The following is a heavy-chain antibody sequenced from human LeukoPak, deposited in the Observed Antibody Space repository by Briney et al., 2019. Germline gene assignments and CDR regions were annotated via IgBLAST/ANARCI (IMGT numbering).Heavy chain of an antibody. Sequence: GSLRLSCAASGFTFSSYSMNWVRQAPGKGLEWIGYIYYSGSTNYNPSLKSRVTISVDTSKNQFSLKLSSVTAADTAVYYCARAPYNWNYGNFDYWGQGTLVTVSS. V-gene: IGHV4-59*01. J-gene: IGHJ4*02. CDR3: ARAPYNWNYGNFDY. CDR2: IYYSGST. D-gene: IGHD1-7*01. CDR1: GFTFSSYS.